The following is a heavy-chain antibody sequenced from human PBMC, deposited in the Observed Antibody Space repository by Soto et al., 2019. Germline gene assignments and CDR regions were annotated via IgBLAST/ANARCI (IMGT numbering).Heavy chain of an antibody. D-gene: IGHD6-6*01. J-gene: IGHJ6*02. CDR1: GFTLSSYS. V-gene: IGHV3-21*01. CDR3: ARKKNGQQLVLPYYYYGMDV. CDR2: ISSSSSYI. Sequence: GDLRLSFADSGFTLSSYSMNWVLQAPLKVLHWGASISSSSSYIYYADSVKGRFIISRDNAKNSLYLQMNSLRAEDTAVYYCARKKNGQQLVLPYYYYGMDVWGQGTTVTVSS.